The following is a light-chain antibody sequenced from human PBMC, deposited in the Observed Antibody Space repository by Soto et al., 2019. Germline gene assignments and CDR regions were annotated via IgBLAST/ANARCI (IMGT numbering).Light chain of an antibody. CDR2: DVS. CDR3: CSYTVKYTDVI. CDR1: SSDVGVYNY. V-gene: IGLV2-11*01. Sequence: QSALTQPRSVSGSPGQSVTISCTGSSSDVGVYNYVSWYQQYPGKAPKLMIYDVSKRPSGVPDRFSGSKSGNTASLTISGLQAEDESDYYCCSYTVKYTDVIFGGGTKLTVL. J-gene: IGLJ2*01.